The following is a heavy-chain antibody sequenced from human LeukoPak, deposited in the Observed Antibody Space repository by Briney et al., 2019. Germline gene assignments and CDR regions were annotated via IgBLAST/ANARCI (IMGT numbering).Heavy chain of an antibody. CDR3: TSLKKDWFDP. CDR2: INHSGST. CDR1: GGSFSGYY. J-gene: IGHJ5*02. V-gene: IGHV4-34*01. Sequence: SETLSLTCAVYGGSFSGYYWSWIRQPPGKGLEWIGEINHSGSTNYNPSLKSRVTISVDTSKNQFSLKLSSVTAADTAVHYCTSLKKDWFDPWGQGTLVTVSS.